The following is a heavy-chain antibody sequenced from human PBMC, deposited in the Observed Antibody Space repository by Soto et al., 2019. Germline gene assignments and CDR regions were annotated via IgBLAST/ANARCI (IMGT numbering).Heavy chain of an antibody. CDR3: ARNRREYSYGYYYYMDV. J-gene: IGHJ6*03. CDR1: GFTFSNYW. Sequence: EVQLVESGGGLVQPGGSLRLSCAASGFTFSNYWMSWVRQAPGKGLEWVANIKQDGSEKYYVDSVKGRFTISRDKAKNSLSLQMNSLRAEDTAVYSCARNRREYSYGYYYYMDVWGKGTTVTVSS. CDR2: IKQDGSEK. D-gene: IGHD5-18*01. V-gene: IGHV3-7*01.